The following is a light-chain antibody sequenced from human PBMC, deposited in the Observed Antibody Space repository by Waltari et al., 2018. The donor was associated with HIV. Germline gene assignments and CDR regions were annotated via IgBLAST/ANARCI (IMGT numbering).Light chain of an antibody. J-gene: IGLJ3*02. CDR1: SSDVGSYNY. Sequence: QSSLTQPRSVSGSPGQSVTISCSGTSSDVGSYNYVSWYQQHPGTAPKGMIYDVSKRPSVVPDRFSGSKSGKTASLTISVLQAEDEADYYCCSYAGMYTWVFGGGTKLTVL. CDR3: CSYAGMYTWV. V-gene: IGLV2-11*01. CDR2: DVS.